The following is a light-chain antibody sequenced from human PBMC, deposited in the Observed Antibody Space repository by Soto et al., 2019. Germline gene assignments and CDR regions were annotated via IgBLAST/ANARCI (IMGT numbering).Light chain of an antibody. CDR2: EVS. Sequence: QSVLTQPPSASGSPGQSVTISCTGTSSDVGTYKYVSWYQQHPGKAPKLMIYEVSKRPSGVPDRFSGSKSGNTASLTISGLQAEDEADYYCTSYSGSSTLGVFGTGTKLTVL. CDR3: TSYSGSSTLGV. V-gene: IGLV2-8*01. CDR1: SSDVGTYKY. J-gene: IGLJ1*01.